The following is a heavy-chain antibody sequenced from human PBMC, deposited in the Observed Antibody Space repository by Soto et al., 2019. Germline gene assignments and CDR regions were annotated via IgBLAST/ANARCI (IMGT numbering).Heavy chain of an antibody. Sequence: QVQLVESGGGVVQPGRSLRLSCAASGFTFSSYGMHWVRQAPGKGLEWVAVIWYDGSNKYYADSVKGRFTISRDNSKNTLYLQMNSLRAEDTAVYYCARGAAADPPGFDPWGQGTLVTVSS. D-gene: IGHD6-13*01. J-gene: IGHJ5*02. V-gene: IGHV3-33*01. CDR2: IWYDGSNK. CDR1: GFTFSSYG. CDR3: ARGAAADPPGFDP.